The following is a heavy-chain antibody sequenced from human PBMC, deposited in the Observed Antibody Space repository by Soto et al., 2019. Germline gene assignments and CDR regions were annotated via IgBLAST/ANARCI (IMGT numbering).Heavy chain of an antibody. J-gene: IGHJ4*02. D-gene: IGHD3-22*01. V-gene: IGHV1-24*01. Sequence: ASVKVSCKVSGYTLTELSMHWVRQAPGKGLEWMGGFDPEDGETIYAQKFQGRVTMTEDTSTDTAYMELSSLRSEDTAVYYCATAIVVAPCLDYWGQGTLLTVSS. CDR3: ATAIVVAPCLDY. CDR1: GYTLTELS. CDR2: FDPEDGET.